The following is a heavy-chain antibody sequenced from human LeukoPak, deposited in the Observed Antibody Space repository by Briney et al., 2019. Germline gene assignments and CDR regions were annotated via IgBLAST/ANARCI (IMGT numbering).Heavy chain of an antibody. CDR3: ARAVAGPSHLDY. Sequence: GGSLRLSCAASGFTFSSYWMHWVRQAPGKGLVWVARINSDGSTTTYADSVKGRFTISRDNAKNTLYLQMNSLRAEDTAVFYCARAVAGPSHLDYWAREPWSPSPQ. V-gene: IGHV3-74*01. CDR1: GFTFSSYW. CDR2: INSDGSTT. J-gene: IGHJ4*02. D-gene: IGHD6-19*01.